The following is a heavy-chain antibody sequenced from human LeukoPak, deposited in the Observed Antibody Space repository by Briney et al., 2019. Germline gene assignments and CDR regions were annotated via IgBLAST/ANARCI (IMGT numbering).Heavy chain of an antibody. D-gene: IGHD7-27*01. J-gene: IGHJ1*01. Sequence: GGSLRLSCAASGFTFSSYSMNWVRQAPGKGLEWVSSISSTISYIYYADSVKGRFTISRDNRKNSLYLQMNSLRAEDTAVYYCAKEIWAKGYFQHWGQGTLVTVSS. V-gene: IGHV3-21*04. CDR2: ISSTISYI. CDR1: GFTFSSYS. CDR3: AKEIWAKGYFQH.